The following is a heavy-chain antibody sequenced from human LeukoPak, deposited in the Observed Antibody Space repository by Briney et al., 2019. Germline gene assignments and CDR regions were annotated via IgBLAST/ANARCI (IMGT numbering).Heavy chain of an antibody. V-gene: IGHV4-30-4*08. CDR3: ARGNNPYYFDY. CDR2: IYYSGNS. CDR1: GGSINSGDYY. J-gene: IGHJ4*02. Sequence: SXTLSLTCTVSGGSINSGDYYWRWIRQPPGKGLEWIGYIYYSGNSFYNPSLKSRVTISVDTSKNHVSLNLSSVTAADTAVYYCARGNNPYYFDYWGQGTLVTVSS. D-gene: IGHD2/OR15-2a*01.